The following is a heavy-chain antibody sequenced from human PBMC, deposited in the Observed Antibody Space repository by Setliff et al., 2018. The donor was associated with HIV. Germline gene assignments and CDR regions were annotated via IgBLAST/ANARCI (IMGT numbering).Heavy chain of an antibody. V-gene: IGHV3-23*01. CDR1: GFTFSSYA. CDR3: ARSGAGGYSYGLEY. Sequence: GGSLRLSCAASGFTFSSYAMSWVRQAPGKGLEWVSAISGSGGSTMYADSVKGRFTISRDNAKNTLYLQMNSLRAEDTAVYYCARSGAGGYSYGLEYWGQGTLVTVSS. J-gene: IGHJ4*02. D-gene: IGHD5-18*01. CDR2: ISGSGGST.